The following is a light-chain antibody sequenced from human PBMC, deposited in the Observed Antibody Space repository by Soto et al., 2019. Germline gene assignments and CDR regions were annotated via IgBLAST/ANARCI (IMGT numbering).Light chain of an antibody. CDR2: AAF. CDR3: QQDYSYPLRT. CDR1: QGISSY. J-gene: IGKJ2*01. Sequence: AIRMTQSPSSLSASTGDRVTITCRASQGISSYLAWYQQKPGKAPKLLLYAAFTLQSGVPSRLSGSGSGTDCTLTISCLQSADFAIYYWQQDYSYPLRTFGQGRKLEIK. V-gene: IGKV1-8*01.